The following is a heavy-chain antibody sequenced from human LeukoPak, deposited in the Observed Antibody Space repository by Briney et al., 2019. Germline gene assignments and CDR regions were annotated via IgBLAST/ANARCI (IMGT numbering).Heavy chain of an antibody. V-gene: IGHV4-4*07. J-gene: IGHJ4*02. D-gene: IGHD1-26*01. CDR3: ARDYLVGAPLDS. Sequence: SETLSLTCTVSGVSVTNYYWAWIRQPAGKGLEWIGRMYISGSTNYNPSLKSRVTISIDKTKNEFSLRLRSVTAADTAVYYCARDYLVGAPLDSWGQGTLATVSP. CDR1: GVSVTNYY. CDR2: MYISGST.